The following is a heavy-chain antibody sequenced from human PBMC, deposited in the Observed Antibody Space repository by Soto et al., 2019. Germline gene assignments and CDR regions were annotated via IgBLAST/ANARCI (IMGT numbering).Heavy chain of an antibody. CDR1: GGTFSSYF. CDR2: IIPVFGKA. Sequence: QVQLVQSGAEVKKAGSSVKVSCKVSGGTFSSYFINWVRQAPGQGLEWVGGIIPVFGKASYAEKFQGSVTIPADESTSTAYLELSSLRPDDTAVYYCARETPSAAAAYYYYGLDVWGQGTTVTVPS. V-gene: IGHV1-69*01. D-gene: IGHD6-13*01. CDR3: ARETPSAAAAYYYYGLDV. J-gene: IGHJ6*02.